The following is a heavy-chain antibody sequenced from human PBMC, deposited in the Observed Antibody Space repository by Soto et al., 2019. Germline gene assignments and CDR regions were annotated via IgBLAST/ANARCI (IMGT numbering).Heavy chain of an antibody. V-gene: IGHV3-20*04. CDR3: ARVPPGGYSGYDSAFDI. CDR1: GFTFDDYG. CDR2: INWNGGST. D-gene: IGHD5-12*01. Sequence: PGGSLRLSCAASGFTFDDYGMSWVRQAPGKGLEWVSGINWNGGSTGYADSVKGRFTISRDNAKNSLYLQMNSLRAEDTALYYCARVPPGGYSGYDSAFDIRAKRTTVTVS. J-gene: IGHJ3*02.